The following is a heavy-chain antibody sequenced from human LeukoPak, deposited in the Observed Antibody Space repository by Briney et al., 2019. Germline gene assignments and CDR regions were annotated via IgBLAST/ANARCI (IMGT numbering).Heavy chain of an antibody. D-gene: IGHD1-7*01. CDR2: ISSDGGST. V-gene: IGHV3-64*01. CDR1: GFTFSTYA. Sequence: GGSLRLSCAASGFTFSTYAMHWVRQAPGKGLEYVSAISSDGGSTYYANSVKGRFTISRDNSRNTLYLQMGSLRAEDMAVYYCASSPPTGTTWYFDLWGRGTLVTVSS. CDR3: ASSPPTGTTWYFDL. J-gene: IGHJ2*01.